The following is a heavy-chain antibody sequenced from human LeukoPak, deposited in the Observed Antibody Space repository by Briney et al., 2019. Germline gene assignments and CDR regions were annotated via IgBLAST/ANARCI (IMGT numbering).Heavy chain of an antibody. CDR2: IYPGDSDT. CDR1: GYSFTSYW. V-gene: IGHV5-51*01. D-gene: IGHD3-10*01. Sequence: GESLKISCKGSGYSFTSYWIGWVRQMPGKGLEWMGIIYPGDSDTRYSPSFQGQVTISADKSISTAYLQWSGLKASDTAMYYCARLPLWFGELLRYYFDYWGQGTLVTVSS. J-gene: IGHJ4*02. CDR3: ARLPLWFGELLRYYFDY.